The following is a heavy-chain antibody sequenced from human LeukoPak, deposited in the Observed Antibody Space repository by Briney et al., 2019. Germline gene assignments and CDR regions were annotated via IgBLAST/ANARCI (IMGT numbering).Heavy chain of an antibody. CDR2: INPSGGST. J-gene: IGHJ6*03. V-gene: IGHV1-46*01. CDR1: GYTFTSYY. CDR3: ARGDSSSSPYYYYYMDV. D-gene: IGHD6-6*01. Sequence: GASVKVSCKASGYTFTSYYMHWVRQAPGQGLEWMGIINPSGGSTSYAQKFRGRVTMTRDMSTSTVYMELSSLRSEDTAVYYCARGDSSSSPYYYYYMDVWGKGTTVTVSS.